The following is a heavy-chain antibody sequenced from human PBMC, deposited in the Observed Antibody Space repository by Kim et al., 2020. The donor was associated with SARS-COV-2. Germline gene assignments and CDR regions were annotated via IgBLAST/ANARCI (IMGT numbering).Heavy chain of an antibody. D-gene: IGHD3-10*01. CDR2: ISSSSSYT. Sequence: GGSLRLSCAASGFTFSDYYMSWIRQAPGKGLEWVSYISSSSSYTNYADSVKGRFTISRDNAKNSLYLQMNSLRAEDTAVYYCARDYYGSGSYYFFDYWGQGTLVTVSS. CDR1: GFTFSDYY. J-gene: IGHJ4*02. CDR3: ARDYYGSGSYYFFDY. V-gene: IGHV3-11*06.